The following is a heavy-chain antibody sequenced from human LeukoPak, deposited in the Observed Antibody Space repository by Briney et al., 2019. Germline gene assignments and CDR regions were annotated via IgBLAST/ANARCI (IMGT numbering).Heavy chain of an antibody. V-gene: IGHV3-30*18. CDR3: AKERSGGWPFDY. CDR1: GFTFSTYG. D-gene: IGHD6-19*01. J-gene: IGHJ4*01. Sequence: PGGSLRLSCAASGFTFSTYGMHWVRRAPGEGLEWVAGISYDGSTEQYADSVKGRFTISRDNSKNTLNLQMNSLRAEDTAIYYCAKERSGGWPFDYWGHGTLVTVSS. CDR2: ISYDGSTE.